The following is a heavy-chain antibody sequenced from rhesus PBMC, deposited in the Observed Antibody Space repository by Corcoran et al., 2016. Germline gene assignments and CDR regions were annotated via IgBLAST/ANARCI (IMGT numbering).Heavy chain of an antibody. CDR1: GGSPRRNS. CDR2: ITGSGGST. D-gene: IGHD3-3*01. CDR3: ARVEIFGLVMQNWYFDL. J-gene: IGHJ2*01. Sequence: QVQLPESGPVLLKPSDTPSLTCAVSGGSPRRNSLSWTRPPPARGLEWIGRITGSGGSTDYNPSLKSRVTISTDTSKNQFSLKLRSVTAADTAVYYCARVEIFGLVMQNWYFDLWGPGTPITISS. V-gene: IGHV4-173*01.